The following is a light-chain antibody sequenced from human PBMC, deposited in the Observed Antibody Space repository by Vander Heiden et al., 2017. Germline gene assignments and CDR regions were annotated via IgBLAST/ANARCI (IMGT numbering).Light chain of an antibody. CDR3: QQYSIDSPT. CDR1: QSITTW. Sequence: DIQMIQSPSTLSASVGDRVTITCRASQSITTWLAWYQQKPGKAPKLLIYDASNLQSGVPSRFSGSGSGTDFSLTISSLQPDDFATYYCQQYSIDSPTFGQGTKVEI. J-gene: IGKJ1*01. CDR2: DAS. V-gene: IGKV1-5*01.